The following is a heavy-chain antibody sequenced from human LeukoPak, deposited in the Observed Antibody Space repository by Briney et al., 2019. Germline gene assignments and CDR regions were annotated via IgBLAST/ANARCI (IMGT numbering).Heavy chain of an antibody. Sequence: SETLSLTCIVSGGSISSSSYYWGWIRQPPGKGLEWIGSIYYSGSTFYNSSLKSRVTISLDTSKNQFSLKLNSVTPADTAVYYCATLTGGDDAFDIWGQGTMVTVSS. V-gene: IGHV4-39*07. J-gene: IGHJ3*02. D-gene: IGHD4-23*01. CDR1: GGSISSSSYY. CDR2: IYYSGST. CDR3: ATLTGGDDAFDI.